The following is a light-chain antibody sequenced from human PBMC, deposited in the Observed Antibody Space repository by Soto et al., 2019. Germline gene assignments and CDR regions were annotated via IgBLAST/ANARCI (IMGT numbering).Light chain of an antibody. CDR3: LSVTTTSTHV. CDR2: EVN. Sequence: QSVLTQPASLSGSPGQSITISCTGTSSDIGAYDYVSWFQQHPGKAPKLMISEVNNRPSGVSNRFPGSKSGNTAYLPISGLQVEDEAEYFCLSVTTTSTHVCGTGTKVTVL. CDR1: SSDIGAYDY. J-gene: IGLJ1*01. V-gene: IGLV2-14*01.